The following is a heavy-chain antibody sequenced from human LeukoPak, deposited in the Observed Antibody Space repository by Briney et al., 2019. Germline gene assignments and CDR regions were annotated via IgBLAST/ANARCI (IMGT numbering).Heavy chain of an antibody. CDR2: VYPGDSDT. V-gene: IGHV5-51*01. J-gene: IGHJ3*02. D-gene: IGHD2-2*01. CDR3: ARADIALIPAATIAAFDI. CDR1: GYSFNSYW. Sequence: KRGESLKISCKGSGYSFNSYWIGWVRQMPGKGLEWMGFVYPGDSDTRYSPSFQGQVTISADKSVSTAYLQWSGLRASDTALYFCARADIALIPAATIAAFDIWGQGTMVTVSS.